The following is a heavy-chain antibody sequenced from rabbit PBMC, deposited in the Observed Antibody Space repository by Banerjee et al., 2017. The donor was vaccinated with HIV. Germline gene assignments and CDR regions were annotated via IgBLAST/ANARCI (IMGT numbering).Heavy chain of an antibody. J-gene: IGHJ4*01. CDR2: IGPGSSGYT. CDR3: ARYAGYAGANYDYYFNL. Sequence: QEQLEESGGDLVKPEGSLTLTCTASGFSFNNNYVMCWVRQAPGKGLEWIACIGPGSSGYTYYASWAKGRHTISKTSSTTVTLQMTSLTAADTATYFCARYAGYAGANYDYYFNLWGPGTLVTVS. CDR1: GFSFNNNYV. D-gene: IGHD6-1*01. V-gene: IGHV1S45*01.